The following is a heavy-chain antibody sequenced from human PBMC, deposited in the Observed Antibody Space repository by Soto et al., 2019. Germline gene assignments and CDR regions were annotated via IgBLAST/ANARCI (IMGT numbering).Heavy chain of an antibody. CDR2: INPNSGGT. CDR3: ARDRIIITFGGPYRPGHYFDY. V-gene: IGHV1-2*04. CDR1: GYTFTGYY. D-gene: IGHD3-16*01. Sequence: ASVKVSCKASGYTFTGYYMHWVRQAPGQGLERMGWINPNSGGTNYAQKFQGWVTMTRDTSISTAYMELSRLRSDDTAVYYCARDRIIITFGGPYRPGHYFDYWGQGTLVTVSS. J-gene: IGHJ4*02.